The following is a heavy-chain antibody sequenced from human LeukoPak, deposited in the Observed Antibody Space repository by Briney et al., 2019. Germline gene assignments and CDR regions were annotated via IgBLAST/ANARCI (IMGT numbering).Heavy chain of an antibody. CDR1: GFTFSNYA. J-gene: IGHJ4*02. CDR3: AKSFYGGSYRLFDY. CDR2: ISGSGGST. Sequence: TGGSLRLSCAASGFTFSNYAMSWVRQAPGKGLEWVSGISGSGGSTYYADSVKGRFTISRDNSKNTLYLQMNSLRAEDTAVYYCAKSFYGGSYRLFDYWGQGTLVTVSS. D-gene: IGHD1-26*01. V-gene: IGHV3-23*01.